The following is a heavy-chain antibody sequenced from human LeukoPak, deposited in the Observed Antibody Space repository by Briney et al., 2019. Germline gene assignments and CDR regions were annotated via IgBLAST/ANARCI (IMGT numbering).Heavy chain of an antibody. Sequence: PGGSLRLSCAASGFTFSSYEMNWVRQAPGKGLEWVSYISSSGSTIYYADSVKGRFTIFRDNAKNSLYLQMNSLRAEDTAVYYCARDLTYYYDSSGYNWGQGTLVTVSS. CDR3: ARDLTYYYDSSGYN. J-gene: IGHJ4*02. CDR1: GFTFSSYE. CDR2: ISSSGSTI. V-gene: IGHV3-48*03. D-gene: IGHD3-22*01.